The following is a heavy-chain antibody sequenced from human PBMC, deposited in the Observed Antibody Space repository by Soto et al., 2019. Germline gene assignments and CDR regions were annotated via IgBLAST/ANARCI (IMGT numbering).Heavy chain of an antibody. V-gene: IGHV3-23*01. CDR1: GFTFSSYA. CDR3: AKSGGTGWFRAHYYLDX. J-gene: IGHJ4*02. D-gene: IGHD3-10*01. CDR2: ISCSGGST. Sequence: EGSLRLSCAASGFTFSSYAMSWVRQAPGKGLEWVSSISCSGGSTYYADPVRVRFTISIDNSNNTLYLQMNSLRAEDTAVYYCAKSGGTGWFRAHYYLDXWGQGTLGTVSX.